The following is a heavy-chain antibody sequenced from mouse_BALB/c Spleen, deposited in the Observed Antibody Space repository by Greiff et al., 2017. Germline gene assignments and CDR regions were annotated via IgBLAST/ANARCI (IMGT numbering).Heavy chain of an antibody. CDR2: ISSGGST. CDR3: ARGHFDY. V-gene: IGHV5-6-5*01. CDR1: GFTFSSYA. J-gene: IGHJ2*01. Sequence: EVKVVESGGGLVKPGGSLKLSCAASGFTFSSYAMSWVRQTPEKRLEWVASISSGGSTYYPDGVKGRFTISRDNARNILYLQMSSLRSEDTAMYYCARGHFDYWGQGATLTVSS.